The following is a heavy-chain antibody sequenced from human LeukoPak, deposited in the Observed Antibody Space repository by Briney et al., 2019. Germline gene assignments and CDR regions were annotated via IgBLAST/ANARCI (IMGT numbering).Heavy chain of an antibody. CDR1: GFTFSSYW. V-gene: IGHV3-7*01. CDR2: IKQDGSEK. CDR3: ARASSTAMVTFYYYYYGMDV. Sequence: PGGSLRLSCAASGFTFSSYWMSWVRQAPGKGLEWVANIKQDGSEKYYVDSVKGRFTISRDNAKNSLYLQMNSLRAEDTAVYYCARASSTAMVTFYYYYYGMDVWGQGTTVTVSS. D-gene: IGHD5-18*01. J-gene: IGHJ6*02.